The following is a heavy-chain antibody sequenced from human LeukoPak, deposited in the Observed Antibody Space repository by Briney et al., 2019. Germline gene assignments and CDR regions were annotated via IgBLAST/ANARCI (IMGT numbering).Heavy chain of an antibody. D-gene: IGHD3-16*02. CDR3: ARRVSMITFGGVIVNSYGMDV. V-gene: IGHV1-8*01. J-gene: IGHJ6*02. Sequence: GASVKVSCKASGYTFTSYDINWVRQATGQGLEWMGWMNPNSGNTGYAQKFQGRVTMTRNTPISTACMELSSLRSEDTAVYYCARRVSMITFGGVIVNSYGMDVWGHGTTVTVSS. CDR2: MNPNSGNT. CDR1: GYTFTSYD.